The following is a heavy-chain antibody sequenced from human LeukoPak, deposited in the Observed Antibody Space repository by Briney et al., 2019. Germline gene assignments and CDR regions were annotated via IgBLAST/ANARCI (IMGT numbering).Heavy chain of an antibody. J-gene: IGHJ4*02. CDR3: VRGVRLADY. Sequence: GGSLRLSCAASGFRFSTFWMSWVRQAPGKGLEWVANIKQGGNEKYYVDSVKGRFTISRDNAKNSLYLQMSSLRAEDTAVYYCVRGVRLADYWGQGTLVTVSS. V-gene: IGHV3-7*01. CDR1: GFRFSTFW. CDR2: IKQGGNEK. D-gene: IGHD2-21*01.